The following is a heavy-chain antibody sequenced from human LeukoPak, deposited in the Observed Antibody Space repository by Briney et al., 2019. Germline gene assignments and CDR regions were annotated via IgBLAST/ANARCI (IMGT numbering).Heavy chain of an antibody. J-gene: IGHJ4*02. CDR2: VHLNGAT. Sequence: SGALSLTCAVSGGSILSTNWWSWVRQPPGKVEEWIGEVHLNGATNYNPSVEGRVTMSIDKSKNHLSLEVISVTAADTAMYYCTRESGAFSPFGFWGQGTLVTVSS. V-gene: IGHV4-4*02. D-gene: IGHD1-26*01. CDR1: GGSILSTNW. CDR3: TRESGAFSPFGF.